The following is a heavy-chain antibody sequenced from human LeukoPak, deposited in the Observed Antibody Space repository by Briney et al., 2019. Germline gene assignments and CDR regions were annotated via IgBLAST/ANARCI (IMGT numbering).Heavy chain of an antibody. CDR2: ISGSGGST. CDR3: ARDPLDVGYMDV. J-gene: IGHJ6*03. CDR1: GFTFSSYG. V-gene: IGHV3-23*01. D-gene: IGHD3/OR15-3a*01. Sequence: PGGSLRLPCAASGFTFSSYGMSWVRQAPGKGLEWVSAISGSGGSTYYADSVKGRFTISRDNSKNTLYLQMNSLRAEDTAVYYCARDPLDVGYMDVWGKGTTVTVSS.